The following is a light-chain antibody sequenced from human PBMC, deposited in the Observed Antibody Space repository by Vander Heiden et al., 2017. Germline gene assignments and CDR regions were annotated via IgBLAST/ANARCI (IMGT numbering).Light chain of an antibody. J-gene: IGLJ2*01. CDR2: SNN. Sequence: QSVLSQPPSASGTPAQSVTISCSGSCSNIGSNTVNWYQQLPGTAPKLLIYSNNQRPAEVPDRFSGSKSGTSASLAISGVQSEDEADYYCAAWDDSLNGVVFGGGTKLTVL. CDR1: CSNIGSNT. CDR3: AAWDDSLNGVV. V-gene: IGLV1-44*01.